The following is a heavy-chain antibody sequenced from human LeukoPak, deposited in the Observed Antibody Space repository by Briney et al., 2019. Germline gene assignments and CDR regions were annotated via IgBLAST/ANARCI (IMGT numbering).Heavy chain of an antibody. CDR2: VNHSGST. CDR1: GGSFSGYY. V-gene: IGHV4-34*01. D-gene: IGHD3-10*01. Sequence: SETLSLTCAVDGGSFSGYYWGWIRQPPGKGLEGIGEVNHSGSTNYNPSLKSLVTISVDTSKNQFSLKLSSVTAGNTAVYYCARQSTMVRGVIRYYMDVWGKGTTVTISS. J-gene: IGHJ6*03. CDR3: ARQSTMVRGVIRYYMDV.